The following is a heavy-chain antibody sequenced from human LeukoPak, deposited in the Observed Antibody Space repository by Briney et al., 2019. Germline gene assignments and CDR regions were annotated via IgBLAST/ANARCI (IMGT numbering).Heavy chain of an antibody. D-gene: IGHD5-12*01. V-gene: IGHV3-23*01. CDR3: AKVVVSVRGVSKCGYVPD. Sequence: GGSLRLSCEASGFTFSSHVMNWVRQSPGKGPEWVSAISESGGNTYYADSVKGRFTMSRDNFKNMLYLQMNSLRAEDTAVYYCAKVVVSVRGVSKCGYVPDWGQGTPVTVSS. CDR2: ISESGGNT. J-gene: IGHJ4*02. CDR1: GFTFSSHV.